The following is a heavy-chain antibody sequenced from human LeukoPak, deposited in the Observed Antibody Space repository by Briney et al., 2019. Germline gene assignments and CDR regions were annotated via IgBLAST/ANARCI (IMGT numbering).Heavy chain of an antibody. CDR2: IRYDGSNK. CDR1: GFTFSSYG. Sequence: GGSLRLSCAASGFTFSSYGMHWVRQAPGKGLEWVAFIRYDGSNKYYADSVKGRITISRDNSKNTLYLQMNSLRADDTAVYYCANTYALGNYYKGGFDPWGQGTLVTVSS. D-gene: IGHD3-10*01. J-gene: IGHJ5*02. CDR3: ANTYALGNYYKGGFDP. V-gene: IGHV3-30*02.